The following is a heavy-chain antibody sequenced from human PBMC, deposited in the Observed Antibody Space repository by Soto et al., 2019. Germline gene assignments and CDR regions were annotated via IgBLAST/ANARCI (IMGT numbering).Heavy chain of an antibody. V-gene: IGHV3-49*04. CDR2: MRAKAFGGTT. D-gene: IGHD2-2*01. CDR1: GFTFRDYA. CDR3: TREGAYTSPPYYYFYAMDV. Sequence: SLRLSCKGSGFTFRDYAISWVRQAPGKGLQWVGFMRAKAFGGTTEYATSVKGRFTISRDDSKSVAYLQMNSLETEDTAVYYCTREGAYTSPPYYYFYAMDVWGQGTRVTVSS. J-gene: IGHJ6*01.